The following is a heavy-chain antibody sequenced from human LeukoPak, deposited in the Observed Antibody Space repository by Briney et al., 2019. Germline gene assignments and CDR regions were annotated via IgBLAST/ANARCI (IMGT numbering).Heavy chain of an antibody. CDR2: ISGSGGST. CDR1: GFTFSSYG. Sequence: GGSLRLSCAASGFTFSSYGMSWVRQAPGKGLEWVSAISGSGGSTYYADPVKGRFTISRDNSKNTLYLQMHSLRAEDTAIYYCAKERQGGNSYGDEAFYFDYWGQGTLVTVSS. J-gene: IGHJ4*02. V-gene: IGHV3-23*01. D-gene: IGHD4-23*01. CDR3: AKERQGGNSYGDEAFYFDY.